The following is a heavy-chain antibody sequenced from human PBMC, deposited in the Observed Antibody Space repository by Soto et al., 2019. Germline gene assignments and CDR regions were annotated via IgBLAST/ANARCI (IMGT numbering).Heavy chain of an antibody. Sequence: PWKGLEWVAAVSKIGLDTNYADFVKGRFTISRDNSKNTLYLQMNSLRAEDTAVYYFFFQAEGGIRAVRSVSAFLLNRSSDL. J-gene: IGHJ2*01. CDR2: VSKIGLDT. V-gene: IGHV3-23*01. CDR3: FFQAEGGIRAVRSVSAFLLNRSSDL. D-gene: IGHD2-2*01.